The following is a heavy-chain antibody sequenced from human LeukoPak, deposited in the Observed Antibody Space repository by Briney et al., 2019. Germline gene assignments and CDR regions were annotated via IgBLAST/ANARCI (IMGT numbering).Heavy chain of an antibody. CDR3: ARAIEGAYDL. D-gene: IGHD5-12*01. CDR1: GFTFSNYW. V-gene: IGHV3-7*04. CDR2: INRDGSDK. Sequence: PGGSLRLSCATSGFTFSNYWMTWVGQAPGKGLEWVANINRDGSDKYYMASVQGRFTISRDNAKNSLSLQMNSLRGEDTAVYFCARAIEGAYDLWGQGTLVTVSS. J-gene: IGHJ4*02.